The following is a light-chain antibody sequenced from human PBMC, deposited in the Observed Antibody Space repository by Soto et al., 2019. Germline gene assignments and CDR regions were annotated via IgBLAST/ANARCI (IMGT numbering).Light chain of an antibody. V-gene: IGKV3-15*01. Sequence: EIVLTQSPGTLSLSPGERATLSCRASQSVSSNLAWYQQKPGQAPRLLIYGASTRATGIPARFSGSGSGTEFTLTISSLQSEDFAVYYCQQYNNWPPWTFGKGTKADIK. CDR2: GAS. CDR1: QSVSSN. J-gene: IGKJ1*01. CDR3: QQYNNWPPWT.